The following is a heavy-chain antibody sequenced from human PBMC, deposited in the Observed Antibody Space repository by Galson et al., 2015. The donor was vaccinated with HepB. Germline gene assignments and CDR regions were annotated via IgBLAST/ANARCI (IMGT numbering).Heavy chain of an antibody. J-gene: IGHJ4*02. V-gene: IGHV1-8*01. CDR1: GFTFTSYD. D-gene: IGHD3-22*01. CDR3: ARGPAGYDSSGYFDY. Sequence: SVKVSCKASGFTFTSYDINWVRQATGQGLEWLGWMNPNSGNTGYAQKFQGRVTMTSNTSVTTAYMELTRLTSDDTAVYYCARGPAGYDSSGYFDYWGQGTPVTVSS. CDR2: MNPNSGNT.